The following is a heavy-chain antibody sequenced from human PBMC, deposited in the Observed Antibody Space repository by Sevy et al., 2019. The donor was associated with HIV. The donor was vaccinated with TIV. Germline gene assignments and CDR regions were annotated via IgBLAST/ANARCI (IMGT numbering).Heavy chain of an antibody. J-gene: IGHJ4*02. CDR3: AKDGYYYDSSGYSLFNYFDY. D-gene: IGHD3-22*01. Sequence: GGSLRLSCAASGFTFSSYGMHWVRQAPGKGLEWVAVISYDGSNKYYADSVKGRFTISRDNSKNTLYLKMNSLRAEDTAVYYCAKDGYYYDSSGYSLFNYFDYWGQGTLVTVSS. V-gene: IGHV3-30*18. CDR2: ISYDGSNK. CDR1: GFTFSSYG.